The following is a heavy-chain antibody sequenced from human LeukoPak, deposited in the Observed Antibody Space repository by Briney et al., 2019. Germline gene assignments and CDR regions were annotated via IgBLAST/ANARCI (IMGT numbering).Heavy chain of an antibody. CDR3: AKGTTVLSYFDS. CDR1: GFTFSSYA. CDR2: ISVSGGGT. Sequence: GGSLRLSCAASGFTFSSYAMSWVRQAPGKGLEWVSGISVSGGGTYYADSVKGRFTISRDNSKNTLYLQMNSLTAEDTAVYYCAKGTTVLSYFDSWGQGTLVTVSS. V-gene: IGHV3-23*01. J-gene: IGHJ4*02. D-gene: IGHD1-1*01.